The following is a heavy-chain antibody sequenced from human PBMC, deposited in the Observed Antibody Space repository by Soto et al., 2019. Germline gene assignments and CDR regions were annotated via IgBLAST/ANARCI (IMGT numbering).Heavy chain of an antibody. CDR3: ARDRYFCGGSCYPYYFDY. CDR1: GYTFTSYA. J-gene: IGHJ4*02. D-gene: IGHD2-15*01. V-gene: IGHV1-3*01. Sequence: ASVKVSCKASGYTFTSYAMHWVRQAPGQRLEWMGWINAGNGNTKYSQKFQGRVTITRDTSASTAYMELSSLRSEDTAVYYCARDRYFCGGSCYPYYFDYCGQGSLVPVSA. CDR2: INAGNGNT.